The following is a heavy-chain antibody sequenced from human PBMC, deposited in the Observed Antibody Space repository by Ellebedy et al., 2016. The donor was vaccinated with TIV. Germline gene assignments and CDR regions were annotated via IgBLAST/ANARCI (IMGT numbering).Heavy chain of an antibody. Sequence: PGGSLRLSCSASGFSFSSYAMYWIRQAPGKGLEYVSAISSDGGSPFHADSVKGRFTISRENSKSTLYLQMSSLRPEDTAVYYCVKWGYKYGFGDYWGQGTLVTVSS. CDR1: GFSFSSYA. D-gene: IGHD5-18*01. V-gene: IGHV3-64D*09. J-gene: IGHJ4*02. CDR3: VKWGYKYGFGDY. CDR2: ISSDGGSP.